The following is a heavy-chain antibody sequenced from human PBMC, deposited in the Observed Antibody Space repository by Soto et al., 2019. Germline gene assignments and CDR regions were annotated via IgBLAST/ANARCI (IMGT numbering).Heavy chain of an antibody. D-gene: IGHD3-3*02. CDR1: GGSISRSSSY. V-gene: IGHV4-39*01. CDR3: ASPKIAFYNWFDP. Sequence: PSETLSLTCTVPGGSISRSSSYWGWIRQPPGKGLEWIGSIYYSGSTYYNPSLKSRVTISVDTSKNQFSLKLSSVTAADTAVYYCASPKIAFYNWFDPWGQGTLVTVS. J-gene: IGHJ5*02. CDR2: IYYSGST.